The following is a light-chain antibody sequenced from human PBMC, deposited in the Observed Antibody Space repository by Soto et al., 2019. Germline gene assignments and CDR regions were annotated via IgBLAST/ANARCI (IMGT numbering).Light chain of an antibody. CDR2: EVS. Sequence: QSVLTQPASVSGSPGQSITISCTGTHSDVGSYNLVSWYQQHPGKAPKVIIYEVSERPSGVSDRFSGSKSGNTASLMISGLQAEYEADYYCCSYAGSTTQTYVFGSGTKVTVL. CDR3: CSYAGSTTQTYV. CDR1: HSDVGSYNL. J-gene: IGLJ1*01. V-gene: IGLV2-23*02.